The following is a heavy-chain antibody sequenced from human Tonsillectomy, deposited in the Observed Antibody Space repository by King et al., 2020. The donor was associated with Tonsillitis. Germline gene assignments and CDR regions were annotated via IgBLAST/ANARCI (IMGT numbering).Heavy chain of an antibody. CDR3: ARESVDTLMANYYNYGLDV. J-gene: IGHJ6*02. V-gene: IGHV1-69*01. CDR1: VGTFSSYA. CDR2: IIPIFGTA. D-gene: IGHD5-18*01. Sequence: VQLVESGAEVKKPGSSVKVSCKAAVGTFSSYAISWVRQAPGQGLEWMGGIIPIFGTANSAQKFQGRVTITADESTTTAYIELSSLRSEDTAVYFCARESVDTLMANYYNYGLDVWGQGTTVTVSS.